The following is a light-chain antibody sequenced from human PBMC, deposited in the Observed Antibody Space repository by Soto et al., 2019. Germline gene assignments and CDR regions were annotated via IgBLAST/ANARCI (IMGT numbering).Light chain of an antibody. Sequence: QPVLTQSPSASASLGASVELTCTLSSGHSSYAIAWHQQQPEKGPRYLMKLNSDGSHSKGDGIPDRFSGSSSGAERYLTISSLQSEDEADYYCQTWGTGIAVFGGGTQLTVL. CDR1: SGHSSYA. V-gene: IGLV4-69*01. CDR2: LNSDGSH. J-gene: IGLJ7*01. CDR3: QTWGTGIAV.